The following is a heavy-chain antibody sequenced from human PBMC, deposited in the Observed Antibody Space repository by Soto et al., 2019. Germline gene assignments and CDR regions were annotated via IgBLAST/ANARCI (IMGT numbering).Heavy chain of an antibody. Sequence: GGSLRLSCAASGFTFSSYAMHWVRQAPGKGLEWVAVISYDGSNKYYADSVKGRFTISRDNSKNTLYLQMNSLRAEDTAVYYCAIPAISRTLRPNWFDPWGQGTLVTVSS. J-gene: IGHJ5*02. V-gene: IGHV3-30-3*01. CDR1: GFTFSSYA. D-gene: IGHD2-21*02. CDR2: ISYDGSNK. CDR3: AIPAISRTLRPNWFDP.